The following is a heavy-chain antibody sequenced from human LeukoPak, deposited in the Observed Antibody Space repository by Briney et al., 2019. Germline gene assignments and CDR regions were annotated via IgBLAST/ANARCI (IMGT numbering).Heavy chain of an antibody. Sequence: SVKVSCKAPGGTFSSYAISWVRQAPGQGLEWMGGIIPIFGTANYAQKFQGRVTITADESTSTAYMELSSLRSEDTAVYYCARDPYCSSTSCYDLELNYYYGMDVWGQGTTVTVSS. J-gene: IGHJ6*02. CDR2: IIPIFGTA. CDR1: GGTFSSYA. V-gene: IGHV1-69*13. D-gene: IGHD2-2*01. CDR3: ARDPYCSSTSCYDLELNYYYGMDV.